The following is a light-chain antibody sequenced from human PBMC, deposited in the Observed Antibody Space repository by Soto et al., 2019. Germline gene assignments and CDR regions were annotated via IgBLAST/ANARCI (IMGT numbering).Light chain of an antibody. V-gene: IGLV2-18*02. J-gene: IGLJ1*01. Sequence: QSALTQPPSVSGSPGQSVTISCTGTSSDVGKYDRVSWYQQPPGTAPKLIIYEVTNRPSGVPARFSGSKSGNTASLTISGLQAEYEADYYCSSYTSTTRYVFGAGTKVTVL. CDR3: SSYTSTTRYV. CDR1: SSDVGKYDR. CDR2: EVT.